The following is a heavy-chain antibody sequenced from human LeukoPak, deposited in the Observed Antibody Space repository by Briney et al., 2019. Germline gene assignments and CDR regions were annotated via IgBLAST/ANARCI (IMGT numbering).Heavy chain of an antibody. Sequence: SVKVSCKASGGTFSSYAIGWVRQAPGQGLEWMGGIIPIFGTANYAQKFQGRVTITTDESTSTAYMELSSLRSEDTAVYYCAKSLRDSSGYWDPTYYYYYYMDVWGKGTTVTVSS. CDR2: IIPIFGTA. CDR3: AKSLRDSSGYWDPTYYYYYYMDV. CDR1: GGTFSSYA. D-gene: IGHD3-22*01. J-gene: IGHJ6*03. V-gene: IGHV1-69*05.